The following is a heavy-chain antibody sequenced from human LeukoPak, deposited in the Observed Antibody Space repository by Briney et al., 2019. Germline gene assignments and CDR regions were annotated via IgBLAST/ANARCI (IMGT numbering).Heavy chain of an antibody. J-gene: IGHJ2*01. D-gene: IGHD2-15*01. CDR1: GDSVSSNSAA. CDR3: ARAPIGGWYFDL. CDR2: TYYRSKWSN. Sequence: SQTLSLTCAISGDSVSSNSAAWNWIRPSPSGGLEWLGRTYYRSKWSNDYAVSVKSRITINPDTSQNQFSLQLNSLTPEDTAVYYCARAPIGGWYFDLWGRGTLVTVSS. V-gene: IGHV6-1*01.